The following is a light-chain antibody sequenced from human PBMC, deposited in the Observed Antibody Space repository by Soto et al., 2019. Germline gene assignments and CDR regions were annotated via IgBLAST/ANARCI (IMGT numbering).Light chain of an antibody. CDR3: SSYTSSSTLYV. Sequence: QSVLTQAASVSGSPGQSITISCTGTSSDVGGYNYICWYQQHPGKAPKLMIYEVSNRPSGVSNRFSGSKSGNTASLTISGLQTEDEADYYCSSYTSSSTLYVFGTGTKVTVL. V-gene: IGLV2-14*01. J-gene: IGLJ1*01. CDR1: SSDVGGYNY. CDR2: EVS.